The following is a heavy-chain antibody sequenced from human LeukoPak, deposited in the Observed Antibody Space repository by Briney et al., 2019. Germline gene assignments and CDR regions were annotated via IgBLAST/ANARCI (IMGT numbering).Heavy chain of an antibody. Sequence: GGSLRLSCAASGFTFSSYEMNWVRQAPGKGLEWVSSISSGSSYIYYSDSVQGRFTISRDNAKNSLYLQMNSLRAEDTALYYCARGGLTIFGVVNYMDVWGKGTTVTVSS. V-gene: IGHV3-21*04. D-gene: IGHD3-3*01. CDR1: GFTFSSYE. CDR3: ARGGLTIFGVVNYMDV. CDR2: ISSGSSYI. J-gene: IGHJ6*03.